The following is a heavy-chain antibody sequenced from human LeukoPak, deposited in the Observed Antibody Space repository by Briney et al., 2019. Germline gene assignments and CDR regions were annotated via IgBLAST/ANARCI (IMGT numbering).Heavy chain of an antibody. J-gene: IGHJ3*02. CDR2: IYYSGST. D-gene: IGHD3-10*01. Sequence: SETLSLTCTVSGGSISSYYWSWIRQPPGKGLEWIGYIYYSGSTNYNPSLKSRVTISVDTSKNQFSLKLSSVTAADTAVYYCARIVRGVISLDDAFDIWGQGTMVTVSS. V-gene: IGHV4-59*01. CDR1: GGSISSYY. CDR3: ARIVRGVISLDDAFDI.